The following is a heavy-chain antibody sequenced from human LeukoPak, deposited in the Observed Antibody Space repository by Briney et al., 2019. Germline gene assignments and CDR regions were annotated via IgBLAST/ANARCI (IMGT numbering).Heavy chain of an antibody. J-gene: IGHJ4*02. V-gene: IGHV4-39*07. CDR3: ARGQWYSAWLRLSRWFDY. CDR1: GGSISSSSYY. Sequence: PSETLSLTCTVSGGSISSSSYYWGWIRQPPGKGLEWIGSIYYSGSTYYNPSLKSRVTISVDTSKNQFSLKLSSVTAADTAVYYCARGQWYSAWLRLSRWFDYWGQGTLVTVSS. D-gene: IGHD5-12*01. CDR2: IYYSGST.